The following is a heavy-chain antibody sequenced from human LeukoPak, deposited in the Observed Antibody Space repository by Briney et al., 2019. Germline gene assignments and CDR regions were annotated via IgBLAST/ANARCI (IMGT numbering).Heavy chain of an antibody. D-gene: IGHD2-2*01. V-gene: IGHV4-4*07. CDR3: ARGVAPAIIVSYYYYYYMDV. J-gene: IGHJ6*03. Sequence: PSETLSLTCTVSGGSISSYYWSWIRQPAGRGLEWIGRIYTSGSTNYNPSLKSRVTISVDTSKNQFSLKLRSVAAADTAVYYCARGVAPAIIVSYYYYYYMDVWGKGTTVTVSS. CDR1: GGSISSYY. CDR2: IYTSGST.